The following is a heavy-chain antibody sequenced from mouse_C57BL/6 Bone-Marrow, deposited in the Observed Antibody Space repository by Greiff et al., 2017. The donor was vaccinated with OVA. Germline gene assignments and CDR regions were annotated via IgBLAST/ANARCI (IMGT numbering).Heavy chain of an antibody. CDR2: IYPGSGST. J-gene: IGHJ2*01. Sequence: QVHVKQSGAELVKPGASVKMSCKASGYTFTSYWITWVKQRPGQGLEWIGDIYPGSGSTNYNEKFKSKATLTVDTSSSTAYMQLSSLTSEDSAVYYCARVRETGNFDYWGQGTTLTVSS. CDR1: GYTFTSYW. V-gene: IGHV1-55*01. CDR3: ARVRETGNFDY. D-gene: IGHD4-1*01.